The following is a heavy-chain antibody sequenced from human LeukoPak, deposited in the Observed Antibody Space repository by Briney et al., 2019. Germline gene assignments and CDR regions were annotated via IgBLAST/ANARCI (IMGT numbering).Heavy chain of an antibody. CDR3: ALQKYSGSYWYNYYMDV. Sequence: KPSETLSLTCTVSGGSISSYYWSWIRQPPGKGLEWIGYIYYSGSTNYNPSLKSRVTISVDTSKNQFSLKLSSVTAADTAVYYCALQKYSGSYWYNYYMDVWGKGTTVTVSS. CDR1: GGSISSYY. CDR2: IYYSGST. D-gene: IGHD1-26*01. V-gene: IGHV4-59*01. J-gene: IGHJ6*03.